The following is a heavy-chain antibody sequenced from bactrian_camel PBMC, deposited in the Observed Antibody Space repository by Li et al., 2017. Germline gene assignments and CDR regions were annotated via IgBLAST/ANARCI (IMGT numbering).Heavy chain of an antibody. CDR1: GITEGTNF. CDR2: IYRSGSPTWSGISPT. CDR3: AADRYVDLAGILLERTYVY. D-gene: IGHD6*01. V-gene: IGHV3-3*01. J-gene: IGHJ4*01. Sequence: QVQPVESGGGSVQAGGSLRLSCEVSGITEGTNFIGWFRQSPGKEREGVAAIYRSGSPTWSGISPTYYATSVKGRFTISQDRAKDTLFLQMDNLKPEDSGVYYCAADRYVDLAGILLERTYVYWGQGTQVTVS.